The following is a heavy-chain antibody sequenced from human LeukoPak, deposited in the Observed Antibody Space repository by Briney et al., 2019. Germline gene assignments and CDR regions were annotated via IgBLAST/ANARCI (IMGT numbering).Heavy chain of an antibody. CDR1: GGSISSYY. Sequence: PSETLSLTCTVSGGSISSYYWSWVRQPPGKGLEWIGYVYYSGSTNYNPSLKSRVTISVDTSKNQFSLKLTSVTAADTAVYYCARGDSGSFSQFDCWGQGTLVTVSS. CDR2: VYYSGST. V-gene: IGHV4-59*01. J-gene: IGHJ4*02. D-gene: IGHD1-26*01. CDR3: ARGDSGSFSQFDC.